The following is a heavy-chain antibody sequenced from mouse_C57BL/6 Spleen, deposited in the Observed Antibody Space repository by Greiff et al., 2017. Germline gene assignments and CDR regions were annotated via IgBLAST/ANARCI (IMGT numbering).Heavy chain of an antibody. CDR3: ARVGYLGYFDV. V-gene: IGHV3-6*01. CDR2: ISYDGSN. J-gene: IGHJ1*03. Sequence: EVHLVESGPGLVKPSQSLSLTCSVTGYSITSGYYWNWIRQFPGNKLEWMGYISYDGSNNYNPSLKNRISITRDTSKNQFFLKLNSVTTEDTATYYCARVGYLGYFDVWGTGTTVTVSS. CDR1: GYSITSGYY. D-gene: IGHD3-1*01.